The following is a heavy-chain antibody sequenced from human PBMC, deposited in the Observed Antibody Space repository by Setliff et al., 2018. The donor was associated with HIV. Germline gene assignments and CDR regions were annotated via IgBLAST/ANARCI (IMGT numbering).Heavy chain of an antibody. CDR2: IYYSGST. J-gene: IGHJ4*02. CDR1: GGSISSGGYY. Sequence: PSETLSLTCTVSGGSISSGGYYWSWIRQPPGKGLEWIGYIYYSGSTYYNPSLKSRVTISVDTSKNQFSLKLSSVTAADTAVYYCASLMYYYGSGSYKVFDYWGQGTLVTVSS. D-gene: IGHD3-10*01. CDR3: ASLMYYYGSGSYKVFDY. V-gene: IGHV4-31*03.